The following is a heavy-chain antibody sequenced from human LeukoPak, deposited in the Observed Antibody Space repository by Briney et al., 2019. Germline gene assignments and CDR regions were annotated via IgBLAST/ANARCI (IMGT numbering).Heavy chain of an antibody. V-gene: IGHV5-10-1*01. CDR1: GYSFTSYW. CDR2: IDPSDSYT. CDR3: ARQSGDFYYYYGMDV. J-gene: IGHJ6*04. Sequence: GESLKISCKGSGYSFTSYWLSWVRQMPGKGLEWMGRIDPSDSYTNYSPSFQGHVTISADKSISTAYLQWSSLKASDTAMYYRARQSGDFYYYYGMDVWGKGTAVTVSS. D-gene: IGHD7-27*01.